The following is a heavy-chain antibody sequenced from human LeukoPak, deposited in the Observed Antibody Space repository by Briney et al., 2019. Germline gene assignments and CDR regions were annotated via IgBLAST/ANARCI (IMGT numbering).Heavy chain of an antibody. CDR2: IYSGGST. CDR1: GFTVSSNY. V-gene: IGHV3-53*01. Sequence: GGSLRLSCAASGFTVSSNYMSWVRQVPGKGLEWVSVIYSGGSTYYADSVKGRFTISRDNSKNTLYLQMNSLRAEDTAVYYCTRRPPTNWGLDYWGQGTLVTVSS. CDR3: TRRPPTNWGLDY. D-gene: IGHD7-27*01. J-gene: IGHJ4*02.